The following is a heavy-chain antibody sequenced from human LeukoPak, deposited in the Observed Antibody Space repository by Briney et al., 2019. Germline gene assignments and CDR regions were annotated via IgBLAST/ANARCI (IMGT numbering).Heavy chain of an antibody. Sequence: GGSLRLSCAASGFTLDDYTMHWFRQAPGKGLEWVSLISWDGGSTYYADSVKGRFTISRDNSKNSLYLQMNSLRTEDTALYYCAKGVAAAAPLDYWGQGTLVTVSS. D-gene: IGHD6-13*01. CDR2: ISWDGGST. J-gene: IGHJ4*02. V-gene: IGHV3-43*01. CDR1: GFTLDDYT. CDR3: AKGVAAAAPLDY.